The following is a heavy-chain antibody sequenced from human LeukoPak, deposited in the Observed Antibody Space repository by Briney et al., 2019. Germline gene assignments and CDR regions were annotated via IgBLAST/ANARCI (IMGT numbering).Heavy chain of an antibody. CDR3: ATDRTMVRGVISEVVNAFDI. D-gene: IGHD3-10*01. CDR2: FDPEDGET. J-gene: IGHJ3*02. Sequence: ASVKASCKVSGYTLTELSMHWVRQAPGKGLEWMGGFDPEDGETIYAQKFQGRVTMTEDTSTDTAYMELSSLRSEDTAVYYCATDRTMVRGVISEVVNAFDIWGQGTMVTVSS. CDR1: GYTLTELS. V-gene: IGHV1-24*01.